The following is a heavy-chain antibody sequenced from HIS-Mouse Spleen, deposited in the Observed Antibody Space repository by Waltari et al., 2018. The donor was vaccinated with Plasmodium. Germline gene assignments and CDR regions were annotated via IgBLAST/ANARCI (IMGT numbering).Heavy chain of an antibody. Sequence: EVQLVESGGGLIQPGGSLRLSCAASGFTVSSNYMSWVRQAPGKGLEGVSVISSGGSTYYADSVKCRFTISRDNSKNTLYLQMNSRRAEDTAVYYCARESSGSYYYWGQGTLVTVSS. CDR3: ARESSGSYYY. CDR1: GFTVSSNY. J-gene: IGHJ4*02. V-gene: IGHV3-53*01. D-gene: IGHD1-26*01. CDR2: ISSGGST.